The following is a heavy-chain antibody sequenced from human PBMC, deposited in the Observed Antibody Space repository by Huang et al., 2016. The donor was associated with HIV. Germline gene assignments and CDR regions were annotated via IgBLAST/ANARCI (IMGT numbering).Heavy chain of an antibody. CDR2: MNTNRGNT. J-gene: IGHJ4*02. V-gene: IGHV1-8*01. Sequence: QVQLVQSGAEVRKPGASVKVSGKASGYTFSSYDINWVRQAPGQGLEWMGWMNTNRGNTGYAQKLKGRVAMTRNTSMTTAYMELRSLRSDDTAVYFCARGLGRTRRFDYWGQGPWSTST. CDR1: GYTFSSYD. D-gene: IGHD2-2*01. CDR3: ARGLGRTRRFDY.